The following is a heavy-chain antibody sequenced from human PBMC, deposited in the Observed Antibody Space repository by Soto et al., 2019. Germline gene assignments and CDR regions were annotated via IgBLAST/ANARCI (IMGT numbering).Heavy chain of an antibody. D-gene: IGHD5-12*01. Sequence: GGSLRLSCAASGFTFSSYAMSWVRQAPGKGLEWVSAISGRGGNTYYADYVKGRFAISRDTSKNTLYLQRNSLTAEDTAAYDWATYSLVNHSADFDYWGQGTLVTVSS. V-gene: IGHV3-23*01. CDR2: ISGRGGNT. CDR1: GFTFSSYA. J-gene: IGHJ4*02. CDR3: ATYSLVNHSADFDY.